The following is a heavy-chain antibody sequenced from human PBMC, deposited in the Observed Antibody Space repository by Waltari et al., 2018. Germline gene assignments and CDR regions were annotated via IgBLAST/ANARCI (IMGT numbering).Heavy chain of an antibody. Sequence: QVQLQQWGAGLLKPSETLSLTCAVYGGSFSGYYWSWIRQPPGKGVEWSGKSNQSGSTNHSPSLKSRVTISVDTYKNQVSLKVSSVTAGDTAVYYCARGQAGMVQGDGPDYWGQGTLVTVSA. CDR3: ARGQAGMVQGDGPDY. CDR1: GGSFSGYY. V-gene: IGHV4-34*01. D-gene: IGHD3-10*01. CDR2: SNQSGST. J-gene: IGHJ4*02.